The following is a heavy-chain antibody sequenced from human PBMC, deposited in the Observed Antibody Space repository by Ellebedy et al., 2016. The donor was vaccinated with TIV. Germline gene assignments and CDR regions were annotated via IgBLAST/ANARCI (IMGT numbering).Heavy chain of an antibody. D-gene: IGHD3-3*01. V-gene: IGHV3-23*01. CDR3: AKVMVSGVDLSSFDY. CDR2: ISRSGGNT. Sequence: PGGSLRLSCAASGFTFGSYAMNWVRQAPGKGLEWVSTISRSGGNTYYADSVKGRFTISRDNSKNTLYLQINSLSAEDTAIYYCAKVMVSGVDLSSFDYWGQGTLVTVSS. J-gene: IGHJ4*02. CDR1: GFTFGSYA.